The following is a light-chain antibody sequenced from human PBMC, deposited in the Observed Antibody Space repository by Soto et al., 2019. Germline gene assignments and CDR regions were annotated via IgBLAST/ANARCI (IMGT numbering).Light chain of an antibody. CDR3: CSYAGSHTYV. CDR2: EVT. CDR1: SSDVGGYDS. V-gene: IGLV2-11*01. J-gene: IGLJ1*01. Sequence: QSVLTQPRSVSGSPGQSVTISCTGTSSDVGGYDSVFWYQQHPGKAPKLMIYEVTNRPSGVPDRFSGSKSGNTASLTISGLQAEDEADYYCCSYAGSHTYVFGTGTKVTV.